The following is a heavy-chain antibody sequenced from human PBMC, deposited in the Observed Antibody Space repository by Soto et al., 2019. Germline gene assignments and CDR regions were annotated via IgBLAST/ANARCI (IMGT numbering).Heavy chain of an antibody. CDR1: GFTFSSYS. V-gene: IGHV3-21*01. CDR2: ISSSSSYI. D-gene: IGHD3-22*01. Sequence: GGSLRLSCAASGFTFSSYSMNRVRQAPGKGLEWVSSISSSSSYIYYADSVKGRFTISRDNAKNSLYLQMNSLRAEDTAVYYCARDYYDSSGYYAPFDYWGQGTLVTVSS. CDR3: ARDYYDSSGYYAPFDY. J-gene: IGHJ4*02.